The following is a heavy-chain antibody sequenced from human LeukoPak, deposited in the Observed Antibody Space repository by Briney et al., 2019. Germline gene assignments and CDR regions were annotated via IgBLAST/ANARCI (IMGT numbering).Heavy chain of an antibody. V-gene: IGHV1-69*05. CDR3: ARLGSPIYYYIDV. CDR2: IIPIFGTA. D-gene: IGHD1-26*01. J-gene: IGHJ6*03. Sequence: ASVKVSCKASGGTFSSYAISWVRQAPGQGLEWMGGIIPIFGTANYAQKLQGRVTMTTDTSTSTAYMELRSLRSDDTAVYYCARLGSPIYYYIDVWGKGTTVTVSS. CDR1: GGTFSSYA.